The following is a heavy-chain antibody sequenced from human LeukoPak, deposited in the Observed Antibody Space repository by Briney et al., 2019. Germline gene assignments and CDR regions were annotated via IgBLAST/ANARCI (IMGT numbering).Heavy chain of an antibody. Sequence: GESLKISCKGSGYSFTSYWIGWVRQMPGEGLEWMGIIYPGDSDTRYSPSFQGQVTISADKSISTAYLQWSSLKASDTAMYYCARHGEYYDSSGYLVVDYWGQGTLVTVSS. CDR3: ARHGEYYDSSGYLVVDY. J-gene: IGHJ4*02. CDR2: IYPGDSDT. CDR1: GYSFTSYW. V-gene: IGHV5-51*01. D-gene: IGHD3-22*01.